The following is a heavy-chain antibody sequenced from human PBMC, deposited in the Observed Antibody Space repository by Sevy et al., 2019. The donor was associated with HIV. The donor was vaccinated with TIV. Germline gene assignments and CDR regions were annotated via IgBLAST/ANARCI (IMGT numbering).Heavy chain of an antibody. Sequence: GGSLRLSCAASGFTFSKYSMSWVRQPPGKGLEWVSTLSFGCGEINYADSVKGRFTISGENSKSSVYLQMSNLRPEDTAVYYCAREGCTKPHDYWGQGTLVTVSS. D-gene: IGHD2-8*01. J-gene: IGHJ4*02. V-gene: IGHV3-23*01. CDR2: LSFGCGEI. CDR3: AREGCTKPHDY. CDR1: GFTFSKYS.